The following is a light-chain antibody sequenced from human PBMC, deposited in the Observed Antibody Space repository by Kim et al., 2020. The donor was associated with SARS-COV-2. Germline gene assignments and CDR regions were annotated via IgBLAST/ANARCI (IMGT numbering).Light chain of an antibody. CDR3: QRYGGPPPYT. J-gene: IGKJ2*01. CDR2: LAS. Sequence: SPGDGNTRSCTSSQTMSKDFLAWYQQKLRPAPRRLNYLASVRGSGVPIRFRGSGTATGFTLTIKSLELEEFAVYFCQRYGGPPPYTFGQGTKLEI. CDR1: QTMSKDF. V-gene: IGKV3-20*01.